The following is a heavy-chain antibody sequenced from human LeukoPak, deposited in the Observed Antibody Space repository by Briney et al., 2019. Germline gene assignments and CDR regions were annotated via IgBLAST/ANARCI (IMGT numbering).Heavy chain of an antibody. J-gene: IGHJ4*02. Sequence: SETLSLTCAVYGGSFSGHYWSWIRQPAGKGLEWIGRVYSNGGTNYNPSLKSRVSMSVDTSKNELSQRLSSVTAADTAVYYCARDRIYDTSAYYLYFDYWGQGALVTVSS. CDR3: ARDRIYDTSAYYLYFDY. V-gene: IGHV4-4*07. D-gene: IGHD3-22*01. CDR2: VYSNGGT. CDR1: GGSFSGHY.